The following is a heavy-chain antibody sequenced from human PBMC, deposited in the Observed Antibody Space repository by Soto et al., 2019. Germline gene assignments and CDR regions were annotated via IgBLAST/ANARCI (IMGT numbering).Heavy chain of an antibody. Sequence: ATVKVSCKASGYTFTGYYMHWVRQAPGQGLEWMGWINPNSGGTNYAQKFQGWVTMTRDTSISTAYMELSRLRSDDTAVYYCARVHSAMIVVDAFDIWGQGTMVTVSS. CDR1: GYTFTGYY. V-gene: IGHV1-2*04. D-gene: IGHD3-22*01. CDR3: ARVHSAMIVVDAFDI. J-gene: IGHJ3*02. CDR2: INPNSGGT.